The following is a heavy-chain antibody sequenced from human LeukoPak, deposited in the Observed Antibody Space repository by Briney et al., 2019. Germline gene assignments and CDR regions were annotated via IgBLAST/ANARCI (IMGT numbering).Heavy chain of an antibody. Sequence: GGSLRLSCAASGFTFSTYSMNWVRQAPGRGLEWVSSIGSSRTSVYYADSVKGRFTISRDNAKNSLYLQMNSLRAEDTAVYYCAREAGSDYGESFDYWGQGTLVTVSS. CDR3: AREAGSDYGESFDY. V-gene: IGHV3-21*01. CDR2: IGSSRTSV. CDR1: GFTFSTYS. D-gene: IGHD4-17*01. J-gene: IGHJ4*02.